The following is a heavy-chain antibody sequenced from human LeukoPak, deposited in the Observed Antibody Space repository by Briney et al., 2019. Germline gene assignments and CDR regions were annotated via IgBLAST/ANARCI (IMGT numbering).Heavy chain of an antibody. CDR2: ISSSSSYI. V-gene: IGHV3-21*01. Sequence: GGSLRLSCAASGFTFRSYSMNWVRQAPGKGLEWVSSISSSSSYIYYADSVKGRFTISRDNAKNSLYLQMNSLRAEDTAVYYCGRIMAVAGDLDAFDIWGQGTMVTVSS. D-gene: IGHD6-19*01. CDR3: GRIMAVAGDLDAFDI. CDR1: GFTFRSYS. J-gene: IGHJ3*02.